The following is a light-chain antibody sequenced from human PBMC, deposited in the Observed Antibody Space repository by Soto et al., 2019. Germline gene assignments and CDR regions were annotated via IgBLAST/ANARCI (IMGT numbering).Light chain of an antibody. CDR1: QSVSSN. J-gene: IGKJ1*01. Sequence: EITMTQSPATLSVSPGERVTLSCRASQSVSSNLAWYQQKPGQAPRLLIHGASTRATGVPARFSGSGSGTEFTLTISSLQSEHFAIYYCQHYNNWPPWTFGQGTKVEIK. V-gene: IGKV3-15*01. CDR2: GAS. CDR3: QHYNNWPPWT.